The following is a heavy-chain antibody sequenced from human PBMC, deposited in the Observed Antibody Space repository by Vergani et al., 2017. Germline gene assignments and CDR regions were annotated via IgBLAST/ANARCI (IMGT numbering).Heavy chain of an antibody. CDR3: ATVGSTNTVXSPSGNYYDYCKNG. CDR1: GGSVSSGSYY. J-gene: IGHJ6*04. Sequence: QVQLQESGPGLVKPSETLTLTCTVSGGSVSSGSYYWSWIRQPPGKGLEWIGYIYYSGSTNYNPSLKRRVTISVDTSKNQFSLKLSSVTAADTTVNYCATVGSTNTVXSPSGNYYDYCKNGWGEGTTVTVSS. D-gene: IGHD4-23*01. V-gene: IGHV4-61*01. CDR2: IYYSGST.